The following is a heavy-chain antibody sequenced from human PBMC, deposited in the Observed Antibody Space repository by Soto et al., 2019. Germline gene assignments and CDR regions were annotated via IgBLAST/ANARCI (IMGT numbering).Heavy chain of an antibody. CDR3: TRHGGDPAVAETINWFDP. D-gene: IGHD6-19*01. Sequence: EVQLVESGGGLVQPGGSLNPSGAASGFTLSGSAIHWVRQPSGKGRGWVGGIRSKANSYATAYAASVKGRFTFSRDDSKNTAYLQMNSLKTEDTAVYYCTRHGGDPAVAETINWFDPWGQGTLVTVSS. V-gene: IGHV3-73*01. J-gene: IGHJ5*02. CDR1: GFTLSGSA. CDR2: IRSKANSYAT.